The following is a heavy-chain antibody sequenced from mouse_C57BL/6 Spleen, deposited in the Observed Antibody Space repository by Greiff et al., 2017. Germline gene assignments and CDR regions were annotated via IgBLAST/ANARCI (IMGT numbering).Heavy chain of an antibody. D-gene: IGHD1-1*01. V-gene: IGHV1-7*01. CDR1: GYTFTSYW. CDR2: INPSSGYT. J-gene: IGHJ2*01. Sequence: VKLQESGAELAKPGASVKLSCKASGYTFTSYWMHWVKQRTGQGLEWIGYINPSSGYTKYNQKFKDKATLTADKSSNTAYMQLGSLTYKDSAVYYGAKGATVVATDYWGQGTTLTVSS. CDR3: AKGATVVATDY.